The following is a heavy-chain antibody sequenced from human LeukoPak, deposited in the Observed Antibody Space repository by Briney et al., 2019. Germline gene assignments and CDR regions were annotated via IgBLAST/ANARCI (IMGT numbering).Heavy chain of an antibody. CDR3: AKLATLVVPLDY. CDR2: ISGSGGST. J-gene: IGHJ4*02. Sequence: TGGSLRLSXAASGFTFSSYAMSWVSQAPGKGLEWVSAISGSGGSTYYADSVKGRFTISRDNSKNTLYLQMNSLRAEDTAVYYCAKLATLVVPLDYWGQGTLVTVSS. D-gene: IGHD2-8*02. V-gene: IGHV3-23*01. CDR1: GFTFSSYA.